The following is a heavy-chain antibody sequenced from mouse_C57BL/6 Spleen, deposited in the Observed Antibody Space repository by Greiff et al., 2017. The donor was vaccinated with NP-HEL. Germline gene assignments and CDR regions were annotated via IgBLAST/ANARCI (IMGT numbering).Heavy chain of an antibody. D-gene: IGHD1-1*01. Sequence: QVQLQQSGAELVRPGASVTLSCKASGYTFTDYEMHWVKQTPVHGLEWIGAIDPETGGTAYNQKFKGKAILTADKSSSTAYMELRSLTSEDSAVYYCTRPYAYAMDYWGQGTSVTVSS. J-gene: IGHJ4*01. CDR1: GYTFTDYE. CDR2: IDPETGGT. CDR3: TRPYAYAMDY. V-gene: IGHV1-15*01.